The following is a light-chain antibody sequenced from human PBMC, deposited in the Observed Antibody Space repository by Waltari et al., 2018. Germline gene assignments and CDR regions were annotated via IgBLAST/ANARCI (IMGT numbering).Light chain of an antibody. V-gene: IGKV1-39*01. CDR3: QQSQGFPYT. Sequence: DIQLTQSPSSLSASVGGSVTMSCRASHNIDVFLNRYQQKPGKAPKLLIFGASSLQNGVPSRFSGSGSGTDFTLTITSLSSEDSATYYCQQSQGFPYTFGQGTKLEIK. CDR1: HNIDVF. CDR2: GAS. J-gene: IGKJ2*01.